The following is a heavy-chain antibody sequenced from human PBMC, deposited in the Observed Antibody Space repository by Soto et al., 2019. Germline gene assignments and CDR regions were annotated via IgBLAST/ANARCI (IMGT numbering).Heavy chain of an antibody. V-gene: IGHV1-69*13. J-gene: IGHJ2*01. CDR2: IIPIFGTA. D-gene: IGHD1-26*01. Sequence: SVKVSCKASGYTFTSYYMHWVRQAPGQGLEWMGGIIPIFGTANYAQKFQGRVTITADESTSTAYMELSSLRSEDTAVYYCAREGGSGSQNCAFNVWGRGTLVTVS. CDR3: AREGGSGSQNCAFNV. CDR1: GYTFTSYY.